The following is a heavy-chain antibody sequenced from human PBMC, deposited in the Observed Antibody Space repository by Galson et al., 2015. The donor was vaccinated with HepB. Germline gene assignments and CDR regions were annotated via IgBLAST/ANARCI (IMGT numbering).Heavy chain of an antibody. CDR2: IYSGGST. V-gene: IGHV3-53*04. CDR1: GFTVSSNY. CDR3: ASTDSRFSAIQNAFDI. J-gene: IGHJ3*02. Sequence: SLRLSCAASGFTVSSNYMSWVRQAPGKGLEWVSVIYSGGSTYYADSVKGRFTISRHNSKNTLYLQMNSLRAEDTAVYYCASTDSRFSAIQNAFDIWGQGTMVTVSS. D-gene: IGHD2-2*02.